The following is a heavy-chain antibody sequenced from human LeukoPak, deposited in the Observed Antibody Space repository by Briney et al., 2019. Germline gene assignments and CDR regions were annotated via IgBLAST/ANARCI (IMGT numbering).Heavy chain of an antibody. CDR3: ARRIAAAGVGIVY. CDR1: GHTFTSYD. CDR2: MNPDSGNT. D-gene: IGHD6-13*01. Sequence: ASVKVSCKASGHTFTSYDINWVRQTTGQGLEWMGWMNPDSGNTGYAQKFQGRVTMTRNPSISTAYMELSSLTSEDTAVYYCARRIAAAGVGIVYWGQGTLVTVSS. J-gene: IGHJ4*02. V-gene: IGHV1-8*01.